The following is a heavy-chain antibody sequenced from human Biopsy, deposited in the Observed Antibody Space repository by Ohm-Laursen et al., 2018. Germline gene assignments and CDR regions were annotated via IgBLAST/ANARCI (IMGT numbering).Heavy chain of an antibody. D-gene: IGHD3-22*01. CDR1: GESFNGYY. CDR3: VRGVDYYDPYHYYALDV. Sequence: QTLSLTCAVYGESFNGYYLSWIRQTPGKGLEWIGEINHSGRTNYNPSLKSRVTISVDTSKNQFSLKVRSVTAADTAVYYCVRGVDYYDPYHYYALDVWGQGTTVTVSS. V-gene: IGHV4-34*01. CDR2: INHSGRT. J-gene: IGHJ6*02.